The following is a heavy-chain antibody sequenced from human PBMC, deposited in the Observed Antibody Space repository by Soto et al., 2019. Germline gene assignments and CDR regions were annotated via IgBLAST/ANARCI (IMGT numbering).Heavy chain of an antibody. J-gene: IGHJ4*02. V-gene: IGHV3-74*01. CDR1: GFPFSSYW. CDR3: SRQIYTSGWD. CDR2: INTEGSST. D-gene: IGHD6-19*01. Sequence: WGSLRLSCAASGFPFSSYWMHWVRQAPGKGLVWVSRINTEGSSTSYADSVKSRFTISRDNAKNTLYLQMNSLRAEDTAVYYCSRQIYTSGWDWGQGVLVTVSS.